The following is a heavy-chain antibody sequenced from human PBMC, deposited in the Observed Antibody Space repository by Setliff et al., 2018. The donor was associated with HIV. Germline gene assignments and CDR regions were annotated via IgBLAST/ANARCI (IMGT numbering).Heavy chain of an antibody. V-gene: IGHV1-69*05. CDR1: GGTFSSYA. CDR3: ATGSAARPFDY. J-gene: IGHJ4*02. CDR2: IIPIFGTA. D-gene: IGHD6-6*01. Sequence: SVKVSCKASGGTFSSYAISWVRQAPGQGLEWMGGIIPIFGTANYAQKLQGRVTMTTDTSTGTAYMELRSLRSDDTAVYYCATGSAARPFDYWGQGTLVTVSS.